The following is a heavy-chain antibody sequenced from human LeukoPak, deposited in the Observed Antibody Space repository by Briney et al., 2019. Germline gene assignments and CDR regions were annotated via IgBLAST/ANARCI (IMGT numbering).Heavy chain of an antibody. J-gene: IGHJ3*02. CDR3: ARDADLGTTITGGFDI. CDR2: IKSDGSGK. D-gene: IGHD5-24*01. CDR1: RFTFSNYW. V-gene: IGHV3-7*01. Sequence: PGGSLRLSCAASRFTFSNYWMSWVRQAPGKGREGVASIKSDGSGKFYVDSVKGRFTISRDNARNSLYLQMNRLRAEDTAVYYCARDADLGTTITGGFDIWGQGTKVTVSS.